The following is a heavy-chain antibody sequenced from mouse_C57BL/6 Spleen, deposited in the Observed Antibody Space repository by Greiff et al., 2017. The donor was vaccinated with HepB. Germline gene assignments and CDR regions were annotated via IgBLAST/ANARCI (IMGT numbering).Heavy chain of an antibody. Sequence: QVQLQHPGAELVRPGSSVKLSCKASGYTFPSYWMHWVKQRPIQGLEWIGNIDPSDSETHYNQKFKDKATLTVDKSSSTAYMQLSSLTSEDSAAYYCARFDDSWYFDVWGTGTTVTVSS. CDR1: GYTFPSYW. J-gene: IGHJ1*03. CDR2: IDPSDSET. D-gene: IGHD2-4*01. CDR3: ARFDDSWYFDV. V-gene: IGHV1-52*01.